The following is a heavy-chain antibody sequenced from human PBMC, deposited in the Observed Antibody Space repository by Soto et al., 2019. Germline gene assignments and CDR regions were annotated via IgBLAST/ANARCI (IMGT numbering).Heavy chain of an antibody. CDR3: SSGIQLWLRRINNGYSG. D-gene: IGHD5-12*01. CDR2: IIPMFGTA. Sequence: QVQLVQSGAEVKKPESSVKVSCKAPGGTFSTYAIRWVRQAPGQGLEWMGGIIPMFGTANYAQRFQDRVTITADESTNTVYWELSSLRSGDTAVYFCSSGIQLWLRRINNGYSGWGQGTLVTVSS. V-gene: IGHV1-69*12. J-gene: IGHJ4*02. CDR1: GGTFSTYA.